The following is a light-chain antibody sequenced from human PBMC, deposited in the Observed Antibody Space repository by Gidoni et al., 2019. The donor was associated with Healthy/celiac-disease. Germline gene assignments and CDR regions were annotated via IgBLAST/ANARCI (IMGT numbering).Light chain of an antibody. Sequence: DIQMTQSPSTLSASVGDRVTITCRARQSISSCLDWYQQKPGKAPKLLIYDASSLESGVPSRCSGSGSGTEFTLTISSLQPDDFATYYCQQYNSYPWTFGQGTKVEIK. CDR2: DAS. J-gene: IGKJ1*01. CDR3: QQYNSYPWT. CDR1: QSISSC. V-gene: IGKV1-5*01.